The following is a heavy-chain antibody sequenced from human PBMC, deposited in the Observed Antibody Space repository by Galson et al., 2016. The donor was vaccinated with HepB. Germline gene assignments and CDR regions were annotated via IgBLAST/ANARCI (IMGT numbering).Heavy chain of an antibody. CDR3: ARDRASSGWFVFGS. CDR1: GFTFSDFW. CDR2: INSEGSST. D-gene: IGHD6-19*01. J-gene: IGHJ4*02. V-gene: IGHV3-74*03. Sequence: SLRLSCAASGFTFSDFWMHWVRQVPGKGLVWVSRINSEGSSTKYADSVKGRFTISRDNANNTLYLQMNSLRAEDTAVYYCARDRASSGWFVFGSWGQGILVTVS.